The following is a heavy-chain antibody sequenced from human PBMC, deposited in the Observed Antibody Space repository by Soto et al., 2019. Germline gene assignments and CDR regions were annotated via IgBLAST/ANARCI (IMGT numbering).Heavy chain of an antibody. CDR3: ARLSEAVAGHFDY. CDR2: IYHSGST. Sequence: NPSETLSLTCAVSGGSISSSNWWSWVRQPPGKGLEWIGEIYHSGSTNYNPSLKSRVTISVDKSKNQFSLKLSSVTAADTAVYYCARLSEAVAGHFDYWGQGTLVTVSS. D-gene: IGHD6-19*01. CDR1: GGSISSSNW. V-gene: IGHV4-4*02. J-gene: IGHJ4*02.